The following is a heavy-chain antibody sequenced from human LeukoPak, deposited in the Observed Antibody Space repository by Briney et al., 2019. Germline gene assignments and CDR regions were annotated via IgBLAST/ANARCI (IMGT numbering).Heavy chain of an antibody. CDR2: IKPDGSEK. Sequence: GGSLRLSCAASGLTFSSYAMSWVRQAPGKGLEWVANIKPDGSEKSYVDSVRGRFTISRDNAKNSLYLQMNSLRAEDTAVYYCARSLTGVTSYWGQGTLVTVSS. D-gene: IGHD7-27*01. CDR3: ARSLTGVTSY. CDR1: GLTFSSYA. V-gene: IGHV3-7*01. J-gene: IGHJ4*02.